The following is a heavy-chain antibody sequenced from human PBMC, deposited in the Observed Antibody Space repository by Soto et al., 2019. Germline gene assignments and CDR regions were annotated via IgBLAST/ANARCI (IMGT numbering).Heavy chain of an antibody. V-gene: IGHV3-11*01. CDR2: ISSRGTSI. CDR1: GFDFSDYY. D-gene: IGHD7-27*01. J-gene: IGHJ4*02. CDR3: ARFWGNSSYFDF. Sequence: GGSLRLPCAASGFDFSDYYMTWIPQAPGQGLEWLSSISSRGTSISYADSVKGRFTISRDNIHNSLFLQLNDLRAEDTAVYYFARFWGNSSYFDFWGQGTQVTVSS.